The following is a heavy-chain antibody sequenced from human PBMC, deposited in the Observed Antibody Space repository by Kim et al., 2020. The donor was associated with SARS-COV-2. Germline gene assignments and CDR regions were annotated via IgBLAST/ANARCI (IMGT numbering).Heavy chain of an antibody. Sequence: GGSLRLSCAASGFTFSSHWMHWVRQVPGKGLVWVARINSDGSSTSYADSVKGRFTISRDNAKNTLYLQMNSLRPEDTSECYCARIRPRVGATNDAFDIWGQGTMVTVPS. CDR1: GFTFSSHW. D-gene: IGHD1-26*01. CDR2: INSDGSST. V-gene: IGHV3-74*01. CDR3: ARIRPRVGATNDAFDI. J-gene: IGHJ3*02.